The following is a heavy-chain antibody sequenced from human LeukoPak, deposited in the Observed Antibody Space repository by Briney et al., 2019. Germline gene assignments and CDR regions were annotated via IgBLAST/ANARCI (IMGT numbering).Heavy chain of an antibody. CDR3: ARVGHSGSWNLFDY. J-gene: IGHJ4*02. CDR2: INPNSGGT. V-gene: IGHV1-2*02. D-gene: IGHD1-26*01. CDR1: GYTFTGYY. Sequence: ASVKVSCKAPGYTFTGYYMHWVRQAPGQGLEWMGWINPNSGGTNYAQKFQGRVTMTRDTSISTAYMELSRLRSDDTAVYYCARVGHSGSWNLFDYWGQGTLVTVSS.